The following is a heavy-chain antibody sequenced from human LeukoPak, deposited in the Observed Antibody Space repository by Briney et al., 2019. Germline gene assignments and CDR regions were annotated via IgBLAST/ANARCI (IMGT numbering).Heavy chain of an antibody. D-gene: IGHD6-19*01. Sequence: PGGSLRFSCAASGFTVSSNYMSWVRQAPGKGLEWVAVISYDGSNKYYADSVKGRFTISRDNSKNTLYLQMNSLRAEDTAVYYCARGGLVPTDYWGQGTPVTVSS. CDR3: ARGGLVPTDY. CDR1: GFTVSSNY. CDR2: ISYDGSNK. V-gene: IGHV3-30-3*01. J-gene: IGHJ4*02.